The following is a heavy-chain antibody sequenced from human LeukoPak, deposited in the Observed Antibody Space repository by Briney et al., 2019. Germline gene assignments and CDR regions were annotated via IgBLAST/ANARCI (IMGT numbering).Heavy chain of an antibody. CDR3: TTDLREYYFGS. Sequence: GGSLRLSCAASGFIFSNAWLSWVRQAPGKGLEWLGRIKSKPAGGTIDYAAPIKGRFTISRDDSKKTVYLQMDSLQTEDTAVYYCTTDLREYYFGSWGQGTVVTVSP. J-gene: IGHJ4*02. CDR1: GFIFSNAW. CDR2: IKSKPAGGTI. V-gene: IGHV3-15*01.